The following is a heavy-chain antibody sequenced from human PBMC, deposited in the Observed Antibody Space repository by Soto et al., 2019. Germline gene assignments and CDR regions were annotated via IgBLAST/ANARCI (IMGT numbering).Heavy chain of an antibody. J-gene: IGHJ6*02. CDR2: IYYSGST. CDR1: GGSISSGGYY. Sequence: SETLSLTCTVSGGSISSGGYYWSWIRQHPGKSKERIGYIYYSGSTYYNPSLKSRVTISVDTSKNQLSLKLSSVTAADTAVYYCARVYTGAIFGVVTSYGMDVWGQGTTVTAP. D-gene: IGHD3-3*01. V-gene: IGHV4-31*02. CDR3: ARVYTGAIFGVVTSYGMDV.